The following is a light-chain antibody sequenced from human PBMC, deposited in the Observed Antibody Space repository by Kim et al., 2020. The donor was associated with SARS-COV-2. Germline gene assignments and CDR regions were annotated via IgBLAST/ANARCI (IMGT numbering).Light chain of an antibody. CDR2: AAS. J-gene: IGKJ5*01. CDR1: QIISSY. Sequence: ASVGDRVTITCRASQIISSYLNWYQQKPGKAPNLLIYAASSLKSGVPSRFSGSGSGTDFTLTISSLQPEDFATYYCQQSYSTPITFGQGTRLEIK. V-gene: IGKV1-39*01. CDR3: QQSYSTPIT.